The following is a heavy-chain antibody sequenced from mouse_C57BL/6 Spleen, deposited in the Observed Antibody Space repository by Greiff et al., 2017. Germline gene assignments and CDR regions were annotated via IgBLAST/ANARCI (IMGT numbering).Heavy chain of an antibody. V-gene: IGHV1-39*01. CDR1: GYSFTDYN. Sequence: EVQLVESGPELVKPGASVKISCKASGYSFTDYNMNWVKQSHGKSLEWIGVINPNYGTTSYNQKFKGKATLTVDHSSSTAYMQLNSLTSEDSAVCYCARGGDYDVFAYWGQGTLVTVSA. D-gene: IGHD2-4*01. CDR2: INPNYGTT. J-gene: IGHJ3*01. CDR3: ARGGDYDVFAY.